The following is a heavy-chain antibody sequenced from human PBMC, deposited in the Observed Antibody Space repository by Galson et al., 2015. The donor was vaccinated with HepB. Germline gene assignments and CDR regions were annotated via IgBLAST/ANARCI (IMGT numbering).Heavy chain of an antibody. Sequence: SLRLSCAASGFTFSSYGMHWVRQAPGKGLEWVAVISYDGSNKYYADSVKGRFTISRDNSKNTLYLQMNSLRAEDTAVYYCAKDWSARYYDILTAGGGDHAFDIWGQGTMVTVSS. CDR3: AKDWSARYYDILTAGGGDHAFDI. CDR1: GFTFSSYG. V-gene: IGHV3-30*18. D-gene: IGHD3-9*01. CDR2: ISYDGSNK. J-gene: IGHJ3*02.